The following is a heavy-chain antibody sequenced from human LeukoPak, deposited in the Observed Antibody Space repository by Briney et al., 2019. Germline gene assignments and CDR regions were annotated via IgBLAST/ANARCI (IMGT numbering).Heavy chain of an antibody. CDR3: ARGRIAARVWFDP. D-gene: IGHD6-6*01. J-gene: IGHJ5*02. Sequence: KPSETLSLTCTVSGGSISSSSYYWGWIRQPPGKGLEWIGSIYYSGSTYYNPSLKSRVTISVDTSKNQFSLKLSSVTAADTAVYYCARGRIAARVWFDPWGQGTLVTVSS. CDR1: GGSISSSSYY. V-gene: IGHV4-39*01. CDR2: IYYSGST.